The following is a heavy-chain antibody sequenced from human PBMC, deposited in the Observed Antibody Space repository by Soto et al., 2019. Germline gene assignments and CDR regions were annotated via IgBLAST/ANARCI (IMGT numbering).Heavy chain of an antibody. V-gene: IGHV4-30-4*01. CDR2: IYYSGST. CDR1: GGYICSVDYY. Sequence: ALSVTCHVSGGYICSVDYYWSWIRQPPGKGLEWIGYIYYSGSTYYNPSLKSRVTISVDTSKNQFSLKLSSVTAADTGVYYCARGWSGYYDEYNWFDPWLQGTLATVSS. CDR3: ARGWSGYYDEYNWFDP. D-gene: IGHD3-3*01. J-gene: IGHJ5*02.